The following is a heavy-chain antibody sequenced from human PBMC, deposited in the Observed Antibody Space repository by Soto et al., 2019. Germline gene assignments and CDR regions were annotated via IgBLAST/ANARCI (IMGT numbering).Heavy chain of an antibody. V-gene: IGHV6-1*01. CDR2: TYYRSRFFS. Sequence: PSQTLSLTCAISGDSVSSYSAAWNWIRQSPSGGLEWLGRTYYRSRFFSDYAESVKSRIIINPDTSKNQFSLQLKSVTPEDTAVYYCARTNYHFDLWGQGTPVTVS. J-gene: IGHJ4*02. D-gene: IGHD3-10*01. CDR1: GDSVSSYSAA. CDR3: ARTNYHFDL.